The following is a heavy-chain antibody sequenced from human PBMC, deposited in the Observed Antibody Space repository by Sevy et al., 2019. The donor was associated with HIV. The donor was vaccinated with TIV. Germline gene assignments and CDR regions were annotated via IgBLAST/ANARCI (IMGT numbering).Heavy chain of an antibody. CDR1: GFTFSSYA. CDR2: ISGSGGST. J-gene: IGHJ4*02. D-gene: IGHD3-22*01. Sequence: GGSLRLSCAASGFTFSSYAMSWVRQAPGKGLEWVSTISGSGGSTYYADSVKVRFTISRDNFKNTLYLQTNSLRAEDTAVYYCAILGTYYYDGSGYYYQVPSDYWGQGTLVTVSS. CDR3: AILGTYYYDGSGYYYQVPSDY. V-gene: IGHV3-23*01.